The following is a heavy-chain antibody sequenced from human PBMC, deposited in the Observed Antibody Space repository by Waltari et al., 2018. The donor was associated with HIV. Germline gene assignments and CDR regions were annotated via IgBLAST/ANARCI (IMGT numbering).Heavy chain of an antibody. CDR3: ARSITIFGALSGMDV. J-gene: IGHJ6*02. CDR1: GYPFTSYG. V-gene: IGHV1-18*01. D-gene: IGHD3-3*01. Sequence: QVQLVQSGAEVKKPGASVQVSCKASGYPFTSYGISWVRQAPGQGLEWMGWISAYKGNTNYAQKLQGRVTMTTDTSTSTAYMELRSLRSDDTAVYYCARSITIFGALSGMDVWGQGTTVTVSS. CDR2: ISAYKGNT.